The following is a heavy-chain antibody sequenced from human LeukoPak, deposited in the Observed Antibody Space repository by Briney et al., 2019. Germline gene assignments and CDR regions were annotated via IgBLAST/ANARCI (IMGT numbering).Heavy chain of an antibody. Sequence: GGSLRLSCAASGFTFSSYSMNWVRQAPGKGLEWVSSISSSSSYIYYADSVKGRFTISRDNAKNSLYLQMNSLRSEDTAVYYCARDDLTENWFDPWGQGTLVTVSS. CDR2: ISSSSSYI. V-gene: IGHV3-21*04. CDR1: GFTFSSYS. J-gene: IGHJ5*02. CDR3: ARDDLTENWFDP. D-gene: IGHD1-14*01.